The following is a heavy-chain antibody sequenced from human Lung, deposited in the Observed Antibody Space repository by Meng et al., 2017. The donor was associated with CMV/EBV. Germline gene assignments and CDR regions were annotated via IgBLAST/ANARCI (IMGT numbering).Heavy chain of an antibody. CDR3: ASVGRYYYGMDY. CDR1: GGTFSSYT. CDR2: IIPILGIA. J-gene: IGHJ6*02. Sequence: SVXVSXKASGGTFSSYTISWVRQAPGQGLEWMGRIIPILGIANYAQKFQGRVTITADKSTSTAYMELSSLRSEDTAVYYCASVGRYYYGMDYWGQGTVVNGYS. D-gene: IGHD1-26*01. V-gene: IGHV1-69*02.